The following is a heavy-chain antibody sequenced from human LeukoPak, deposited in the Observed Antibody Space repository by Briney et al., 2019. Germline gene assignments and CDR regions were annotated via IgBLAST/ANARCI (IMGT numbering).Heavy chain of an antibody. V-gene: IGHV1-2*02. CDR1: GYTFTSNY. J-gene: IGHJ5*02. D-gene: IGHD2-21*02. Sequence: ASVKVSCKAFGYTFTSNYMHWVRQAPGQGLEWVGWINPHNGATKYAPKFQGRVTMTGDTSISTAYMELNSLRSDDTAVYYCARESLKNCGGDCYALSWGQGTLVTVSS. CDR2: INPHNGAT. CDR3: ARESLKNCGGDCYALS.